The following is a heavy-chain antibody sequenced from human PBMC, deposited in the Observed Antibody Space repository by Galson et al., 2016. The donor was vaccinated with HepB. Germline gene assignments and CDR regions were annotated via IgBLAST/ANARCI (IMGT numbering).Heavy chain of an antibody. CDR3: AKDFGLLWFGPFDS. V-gene: IGHV3-23*01. CDR1: GFTFNNYA. J-gene: IGHJ4*02. CDR2: ISGSGGST. Sequence: SLRLSCAASGFTFNNYAMSWVHQAPGKGLEWVSAISGSGGSTYYTDSVKGRFTISRDNSRNTVFLVMSSLRAEDTAVYYCAKDFGLLWFGPFDSWGQGTLVTVSS. D-gene: IGHD3-10*01.